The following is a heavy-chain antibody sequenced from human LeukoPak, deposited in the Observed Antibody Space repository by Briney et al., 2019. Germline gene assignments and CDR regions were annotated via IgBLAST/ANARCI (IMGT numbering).Heavy chain of an antibody. J-gene: IGHJ4*02. CDR1: GFTFTGYY. CDR2: INPNSGGT. D-gene: IGHD3-3*01. Sequence: ASVKVSCKASGFTFTGYYIHWVRQAPGQRLEWMGWINPNSGGTDYPQKLQGRVTMTRDTSISTAYMELGRLRSDDTAVYYCARALTIFGVVPFGFWGQGTLVTVSS. CDR3: ARALTIFGVVPFGF. V-gene: IGHV1-2*02.